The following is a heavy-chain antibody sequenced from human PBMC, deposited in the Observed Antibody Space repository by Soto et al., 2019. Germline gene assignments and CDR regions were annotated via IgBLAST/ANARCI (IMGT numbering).Heavy chain of an antibody. CDR2: IYYSGST. J-gene: IGHJ4*02. D-gene: IGHD5-18*01. Sequence: SETLSLTCTVSGGSISSGGYYWSCMRQHPGKGLEWIGYIYYSGSTYYNPSLKSRVTISVDTSKNQFSLKLSSVTAADTAVYYCARGEAMVYYFDYWGQGTLVTVSS. V-gene: IGHV4-31*03. CDR1: GGSISSGGYY. CDR3: ARGEAMVYYFDY.